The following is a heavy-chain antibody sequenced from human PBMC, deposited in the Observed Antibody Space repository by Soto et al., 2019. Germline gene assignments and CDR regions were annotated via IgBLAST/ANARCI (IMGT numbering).Heavy chain of an antibody. J-gene: IGHJ2*01. CDR3: TRDRWDYGDPKWYFDL. D-gene: IGHD4-17*01. Sequence: GGSLRLSCAASGFTFSSYAVSWVRQAPGKGLEWVSTISGSGGSTYYADSVKGRFTISRDNSKNTLYLQMNSLRADDTAVYYCTRDRWDYGDPKWYFDLWGRGTLVPVSS. CDR2: ISGSGGST. V-gene: IGHV3-23*01. CDR1: GFTFSSYA.